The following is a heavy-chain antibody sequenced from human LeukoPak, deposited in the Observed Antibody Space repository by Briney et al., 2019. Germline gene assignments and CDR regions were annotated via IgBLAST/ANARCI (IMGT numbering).Heavy chain of an antibody. J-gene: IGHJ4*02. V-gene: IGHV3-74*01. D-gene: IGHD1-1*01. CDR1: GFTFSSYW. Sequence: GGSLRLSCAASGFTFSSYWMHWVRHPPGKGLVWVSRIKNDGSTTTYADSVKGRFTVSRDNAKNTLYLKMNSLRAEDTAVYYCARERKYDSNFDYWGRGTLVTVSS. CDR2: IKNDGSTT. CDR3: ARERKYDSNFDY.